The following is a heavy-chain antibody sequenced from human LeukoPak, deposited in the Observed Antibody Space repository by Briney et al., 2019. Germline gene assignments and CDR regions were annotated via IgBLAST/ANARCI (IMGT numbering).Heavy chain of an antibody. Sequence: GASVKVSCKASGGTFTNYAINWVRQAPGQGLEWMGRIIPILDVTNYAQKFQGRVTITADQSTSTAYMELSSLRSEDTAVYYCATDSGGSYSYWGQGTLVTVSS. J-gene: IGHJ4*02. CDR1: GGTFTNYA. CDR2: IIPILDVT. CDR3: ATDSGGSYSY. D-gene: IGHD1-26*01. V-gene: IGHV1-69*04.